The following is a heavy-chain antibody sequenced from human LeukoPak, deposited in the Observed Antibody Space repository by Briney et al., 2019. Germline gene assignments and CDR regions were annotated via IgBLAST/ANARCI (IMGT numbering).Heavy chain of an antibody. Sequence: ASVKVSCKASGYTFTSYGISWVRQAPGQGLEWMGWISAYNGNTNYAQKLQGRVTMTTDTSTSTAYMELRSLRSDDTAVYYCARSHQTYYYDSSGRTYDYWGQGTLVTVSS. CDR3: ARSHQTYYYDSSGRTYDY. D-gene: IGHD3-22*01. CDR1: GYTFTSYG. J-gene: IGHJ4*02. CDR2: ISAYNGNT. V-gene: IGHV1-18*01.